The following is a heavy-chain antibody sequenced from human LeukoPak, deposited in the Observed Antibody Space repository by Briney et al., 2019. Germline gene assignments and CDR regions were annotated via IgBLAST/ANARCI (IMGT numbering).Heavy chain of an antibody. D-gene: IGHD6-6*01. J-gene: IGHJ4*02. CDR1: GFSLGSYS. V-gene: IGHV3-48*04. CDR3: ARGSSSGRGALDY. CDR2: VSSGSSTI. Sequence: PGGSLGLSCAASGFSLGSYSMNWVRQAPGKGLDWVSYVSSGSSTIYYADSVKGRFTISRDNAKNSLYLQMNSLRAEDTAVYYCARGSSSGRGALDYWGQGTLVTVSS.